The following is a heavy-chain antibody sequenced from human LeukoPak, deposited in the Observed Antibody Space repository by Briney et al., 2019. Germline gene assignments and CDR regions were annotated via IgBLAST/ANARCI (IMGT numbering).Heavy chain of an antibody. V-gene: IGHV1-18*01. J-gene: IGHJ6*02. CDR1: GYTFTSYG. CDR3: ARDRPNSYRYFDWLPPGGMDV. D-gene: IGHD3-9*01. Sequence: GASVKVSCKASGYTFTSYGISWVRQAPGQGLEWMGWISAYNGNTNYAQKLQGRVTMTTDTSTSTAYMELRSLRSDDTAVYYCARDRPNSYRYFDWLPPGGMDVWGQGTTVTVSS. CDR2: ISAYNGNT.